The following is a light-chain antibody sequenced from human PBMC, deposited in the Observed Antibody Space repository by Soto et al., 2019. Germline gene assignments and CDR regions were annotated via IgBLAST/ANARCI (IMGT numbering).Light chain of an antibody. CDR1: SSDVGSYNL. V-gene: IGLV2-23*01. CDR3: CSFALGSTLI. CDR2: EGS. Sequence: QSALTQPASVSGSPGQSITISCTGTSSDVGSYNLVSWYQQHPDKAPKLIIYEGSKRPSGVSYRCSGYKSGNTASLTISGLQAEDEADYYCCSFALGSTLIFGGGTKLTVL. J-gene: IGLJ2*01.